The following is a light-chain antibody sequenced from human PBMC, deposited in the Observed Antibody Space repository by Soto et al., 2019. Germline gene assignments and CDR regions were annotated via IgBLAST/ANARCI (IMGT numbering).Light chain of an antibody. CDR3: QPYGSSPPYT. CDR2: GAS. Sequence: EIVLTQSPGTLSLSPGERATLSCRASQSVSSSYLAWYQQKPGQAPRLLIYGASSRATGIPDRFSGSGSGTDFTLTISRLEPEYFAVYYCQPYGSSPPYTFGQGTKLQIK. CDR1: QSVSSSY. J-gene: IGKJ2*01. V-gene: IGKV3-20*01.